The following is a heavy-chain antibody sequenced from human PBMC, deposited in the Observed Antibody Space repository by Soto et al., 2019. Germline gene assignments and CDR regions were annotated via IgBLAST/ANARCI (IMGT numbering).Heavy chain of an antibody. V-gene: IGHV3-33*01. CDR2: IWYDGSNK. CDR3: ARDQGGYDSGWFDP. Sequence: QVQLVESGGGVVQPGRSLRLSCAASGFTFSSYGMHWVRQAPGKGLEWVAVIWYDGSNKYYADSVKGRFTISRDNSKNTLYLQMNSLRAEDTAVYYCARDQGGYDSGWFDPWGQGTLVTVSS. J-gene: IGHJ5*02. CDR1: GFTFSSYG. D-gene: IGHD5-12*01.